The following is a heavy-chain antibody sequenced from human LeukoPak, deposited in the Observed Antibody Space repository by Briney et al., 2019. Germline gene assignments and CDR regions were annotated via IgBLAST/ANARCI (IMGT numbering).Heavy chain of an antibody. D-gene: IGHD3-16*02. CDR2: IYYSGSI. V-gene: IGHV4-30-4*01. Sequence: PSQTLSLTCTVSGGSISSGDYYWSWIPQPPGKGMEWIGYIYYSGSIYYNPSLKSRVTISADTSKNQFSLKLSSVTAADTAVYYCARGGRGLRLGELSHFDYWGQGTLVTVSS. J-gene: IGHJ4*02. CDR1: GGSISSGDYY. CDR3: ARGGRGLRLGELSHFDY.